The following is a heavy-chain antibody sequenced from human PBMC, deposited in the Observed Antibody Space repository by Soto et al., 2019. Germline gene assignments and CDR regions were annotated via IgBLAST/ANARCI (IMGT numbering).Heavy chain of an antibody. Sequence: SETLSLTCAVSGGSISSSNWWSWVRQPPGKGLEWIGEIYHSGSTNYNPSLKSRVTISVDKSKNQFSLKLSSVTAADTAVYYCARDLLNSYGYYPADYWGQGTLVTVSS. CDR2: IYHSGST. D-gene: IGHD5-18*01. J-gene: IGHJ4*02. CDR3: ARDLLNSYGYYPADY. CDR1: GGSISSSNW. V-gene: IGHV4-4*02.